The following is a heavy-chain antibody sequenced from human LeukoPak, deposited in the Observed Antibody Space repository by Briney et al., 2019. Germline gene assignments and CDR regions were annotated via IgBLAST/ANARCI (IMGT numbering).Heavy chain of an antibody. CDR1: GGSFSGYY. CDR3: ARHDLSYLNWFDP. Sequence: ETLSLTCAVYGGSFSGYYWSWIRQPPGKGLEWIGEINHSGSTNYNPSLKSRVTISADTSKNQLSLRLSSVTAADTAVYYCARHDLSYLNWFDPWGQGTLVTVSS. J-gene: IGHJ5*02. CDR2: INHSGST. V-gene: IGHV4-34*01. D-gene: IGHD2-2*01.